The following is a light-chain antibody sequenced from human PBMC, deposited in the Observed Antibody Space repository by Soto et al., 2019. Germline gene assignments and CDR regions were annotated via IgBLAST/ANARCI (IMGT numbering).Light chain of an antibody. CDR1: SSNIRGDS. J-gene: IGLJ1*01. V-gene: IGLV1-51*01. Sequence: QSVLTPPPSVSAAPGQRVTIPRSGSSSNIRGDSVSWYQQLPGTAPKLLIYDDDKRPSGIPDRFSGSKSGTSATLGLPGFQTGGEADYYCGSWGSSLSAYVFGTGTKVTVL. CDR3: GSWGSSLSAYV. CDR2: DDD.